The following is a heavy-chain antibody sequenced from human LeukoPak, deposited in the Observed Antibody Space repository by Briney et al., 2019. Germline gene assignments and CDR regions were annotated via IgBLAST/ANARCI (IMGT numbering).Heavy chain of an antibody. Sequence: SETLSLTCTVSGDSISSYYWSWIRQPPGKGLEWIGYIYYSGTTNYNPSLKSRVTISVDTSKNQFSLKLSSVTAADTAVYYCARGVYIAAAQYGYWGQGTQVTVSS. CDR1: GDSISSYY. CDR2: IYYSGTT. J-gene: IGHJ4*02. D-gene: IGHD6-13*01. V-gene: IGHV4-59*01. CDR3: ARGVYIAAAQYGY.